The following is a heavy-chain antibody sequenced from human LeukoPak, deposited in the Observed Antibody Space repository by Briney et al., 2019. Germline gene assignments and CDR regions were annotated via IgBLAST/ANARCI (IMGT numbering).Heavy chain of an antibody. D-gene: IGHD2-8*01. J-gene: IGHJ4*02. CDR2: IWYDGSNK. V-gene: IGHV3-33*01. CDR1: GFTFSNYG. CDR3: ARDHCTNGVCYLDY. Sequence: PGRSLRLSCAASGFTFSNYGIHWVRQAPGKGLEWVAVIWYDGSNKYCADSVKGRFTISRDNSRNTLSLQMNNLRAEDTAVYYCARDHCTNGVCYLDYWGQGTLVTVSS.